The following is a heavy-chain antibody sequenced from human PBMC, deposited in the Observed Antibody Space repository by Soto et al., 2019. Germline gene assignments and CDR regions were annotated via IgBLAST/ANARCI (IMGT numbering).Heavy chain of an antibody. CDR3: ARDKLRFLEWSYHFDY. J-gene: IGHJ4*02. D-gene: IGHD3-3*01. Sequence: GGSLRLSCAASGFTFSSYSMNWVRQAPGKGLEWVSYISSSSSTIYYADSVKGRFTISRDNAKNSLYLQMNSLRDEDTAVYYCARDKLRFLEWSYHFDYWGQGTLVTVSS. CDR2: ISSSSSTI. V-gene: IGHV3-48*02. CDR1: GFTFSSYS.